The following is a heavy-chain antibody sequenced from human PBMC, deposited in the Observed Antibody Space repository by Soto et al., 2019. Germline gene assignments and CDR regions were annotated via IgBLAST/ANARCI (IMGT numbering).Heavy chain of an antibody. CDR1: GGTPSNSA. Sequence: QVHLLLQSGAEVKKPGSSVKGSCKASGGTPSNSAISWVRQAPGQGLEWMGGIIPVFGLVKYAQNFQGRVTITADESTKTAYLGMSRLRPEDTAVYYCAGGRIVVVGSRAYYGMDVWGQGTTVKVS. D-gene: IGHD3-22*01. V-gene: IGHV1-69*01. CDR3: AGGRIVVVGSRAYYGMDV. J-gene: IGHJ6*02. CDR2: IIPVFGLV.